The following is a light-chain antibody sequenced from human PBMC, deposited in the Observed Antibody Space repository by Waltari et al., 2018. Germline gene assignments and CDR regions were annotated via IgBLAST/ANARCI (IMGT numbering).Light chain of an antibody. CDR1: SSDDGDFNS. Sequence: QAALTQPAYVSASPGESITICCTATSSDDGDFNSVSWYQPHPGKAPKFMIYDVSHRPSGVSHRFSGSKSGNTASLTISGLQAEDEAVYYCSSFTTSSTLLFGGGTKLTVL. CDR2: DVS. V-gene: IGLV2-14*03. CDR3: SSFTTSSTLL. J-gene: IGLJ2*01.